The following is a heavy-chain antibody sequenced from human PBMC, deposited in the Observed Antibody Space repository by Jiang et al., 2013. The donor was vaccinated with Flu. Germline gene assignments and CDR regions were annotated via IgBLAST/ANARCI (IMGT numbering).Heavy chain of an antibody. Sequence: GSGLVKPSETLSLTCTVSGYSISSGYYWGWIRQPPGKGLEWIGSIYHSGSTYYNPSLKSRVTISVDTSKNQFSLKLSSVTAADTAVYYCARGVRIRSLRLGELSLPLPDYWGQGTLVTVSS. V-gene: IGHV4-38-2*02. CDR1: GYSISSGYY. CDR3: ARGVRIRSLRLGELSLPLPDY. CDR2: IYHSGST. J-gene: IGHJ4*02. D-gene: IGHD3-16*02.